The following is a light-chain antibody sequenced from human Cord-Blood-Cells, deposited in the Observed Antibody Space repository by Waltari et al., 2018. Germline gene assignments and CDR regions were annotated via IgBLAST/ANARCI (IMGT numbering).Light chain of an antibody. V-gene: IGLV2-14*03. J-gene: IGLJ2*01. CDR2: DVS. CDR3: SSYTSSSTV. Sequence: QSALTQPASVSGSPGQSITISCTGTSSDVGGYNYASEYQHHPGKAPKLMIYDVSKRPSGVSNRFSGSKSGNTASLTISGLQAEDEADYYCSSYTSSSTVFGGGTKLTVL. CDR1: SSDVGGYNY.